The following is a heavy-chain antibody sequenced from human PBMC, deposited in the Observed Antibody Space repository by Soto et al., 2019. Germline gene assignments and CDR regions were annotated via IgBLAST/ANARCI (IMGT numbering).Heavy chain of an antibody. Sequence: QVHLQASGPGLMQPSETLSLTCTVSGGSVTSDSYYWTWIRQSPGQGLEWIGYIHSSDSTNYHPYLKSRITTSLEATRNHFSLKLTTVAAADTAIYYCARGSVAGNFDYWGQGTLVAVSS. CDR2: IHSSDST. CDR1: GGSVTSDSYY. CDR3: ARGSVAGNFDY. J-gene: IGHJ4*02. D-gene: IGHD6-19*01. V-gene: IGHV4-61*03.